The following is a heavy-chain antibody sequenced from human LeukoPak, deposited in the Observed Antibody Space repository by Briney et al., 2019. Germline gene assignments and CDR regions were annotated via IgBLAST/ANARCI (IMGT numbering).Heavy chain of an antibody. CDR1: GGSISSGSYY. CDR2: IYTSGST. J-gene: IGHJ6*03. V-gene: IGHV4-61*02. CDR3: ARDAPDFWSGYYRFDYYYYYMDV. D-gene: IGHD3-3*01. Sequence: SQTLSLTCTVSGGSISSGSYYWGWIRQPAGKGLEWIGRIYTSGSTNYNPSLKSRVTISVDTSKNQFSLKLSSVTAADTAVYYCARDAPDFWSGYYRFDYYYYYMDVWGKGTTVTVSS.